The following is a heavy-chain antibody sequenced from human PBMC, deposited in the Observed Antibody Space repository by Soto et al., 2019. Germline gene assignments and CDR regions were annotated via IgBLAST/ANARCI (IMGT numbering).Heavy chain of an antibody. V-gene: IGHV4-31*03. Sequence: QVQLQESGPGLVKPSQTLSLTCTVSGGSISSGGYYWSWIRQHPGKGLEWIGYIYYSGSTYYNPALKSRVTISVDTSKNQFSLKLNSMTAADTAVYYCARGPDSSHWYFALWGRGTLVTVSS. CDR2: IYYSGST. D-gene: IGHD3-3*01. CDR1: GGSISSGGYY. J-gene: IGHJ2*01. CDR3: ARGPDSSHWYFAL.